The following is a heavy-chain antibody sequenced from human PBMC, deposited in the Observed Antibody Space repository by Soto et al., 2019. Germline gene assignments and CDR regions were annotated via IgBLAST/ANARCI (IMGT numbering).Heavy chain of an antibody. V-gene: IGHV3-53*01. D-gene: IGHD5-12*01. CDR3: ARARDGYNFLYEPT. J-gene: IGHJ4*02. Sequence: EVQLVESGGGLIQPGGSLRLSCAASGFTVSRNYMSWVRQAPGKGLEWVSVIYSGGSTDYADSVKGRFTISRDNAKNTLYLQMNSLGAEDTAVYYCARARDGYNFLYEPTWGQGTLVTVSS. CDR2: IYSGGST. CDR1: GFTVSRNY.